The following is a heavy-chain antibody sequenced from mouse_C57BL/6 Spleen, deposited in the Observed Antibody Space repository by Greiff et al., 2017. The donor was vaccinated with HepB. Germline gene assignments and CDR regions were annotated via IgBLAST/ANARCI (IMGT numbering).Heavy chain of an antibody. J-gene: IGHJ1*03. CDR1: GYAFTNYL. V-gene: IGHV1-54*01. CDR3: ARDYGSSYVWYFDV. D-gene: IGHD1-1*01. CDR2: INPGSGGT. Sequence: VKLQESGAELVRPGTSVKVSCKASGYAFTNYLIEWVKQRPGQGLEWIGVINPGSGGTNYNEKFKGKATLTADKSSSTAYMQLSSLTSEDSAVYFCARDYGSSYVWYFDVWGTGTTVTVSS.